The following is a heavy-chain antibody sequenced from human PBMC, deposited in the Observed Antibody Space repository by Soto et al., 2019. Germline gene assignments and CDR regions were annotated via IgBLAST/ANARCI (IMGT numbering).Heavy chain of an antibody. V-gene: IGHV3-23*01. CDR3: SKAQGFIRGYDAFDI. CDR2: ISDSGGIT. J-gene: IGHJ3*02. D-gene: IGHD5-12*01. Sequence: GGSLRLSCAASGFTFSSYAMSWVRQAPGKGLEWVAAISDSGGITYYADSVKGLFTISRDNFKNTLYLQMNSLRAEDTAVYYCSKAQGFIRGYDAFDIWGQGTMVTVSS. CDR1: GFTFSSYA.